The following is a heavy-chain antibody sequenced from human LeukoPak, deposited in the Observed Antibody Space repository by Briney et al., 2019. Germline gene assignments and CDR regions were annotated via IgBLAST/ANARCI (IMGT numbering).Heavy chain of an antibody. Sequence: ASVKVSCKASGGTFSSYAISWVRQAPGQGLEWMGIINPSGGSTSYAQKFQGRVTMTRDTSTSTVYMELSSLRSEDTAVYYCARRKIPLDYWGQGTLVTVSS. D-gene: IGHD2-21*01. CDR3: ARRKIPLDY. J-gene: IGHJ4*02. CDR2: INPSGGST. CDR1: GGTFSSYA. V-gene: IGHV1-46*01.